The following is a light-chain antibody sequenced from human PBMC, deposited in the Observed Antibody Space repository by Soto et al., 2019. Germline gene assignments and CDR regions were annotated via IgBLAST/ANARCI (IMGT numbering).Light chain of an antibody. J-gene: IGKJ3*01. Sequence: DIQMTQSPPSLSASVGDRVTITCRASQGIRNFVAWYQQKPGKAPKLLIYAASTLQSGVPSRCSGSGSGTDFPLTISSLQPEDVATYYCQKYSSVPVFGPGTKVEIK. CDR2: AAS. CDR3: QKYSSVPV. V-gene: IGKV1-27*01. CDR1: QGIRNF.